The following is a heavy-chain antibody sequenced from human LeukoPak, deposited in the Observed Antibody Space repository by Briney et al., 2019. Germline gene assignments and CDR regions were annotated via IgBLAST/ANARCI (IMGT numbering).Heavy chain of an antibody. Sequence: QPGGSLRLSCAASGFTFSSYTMIWVRQTPGKGLEWISTLGRDGPTYYADSVKGRFTVSRDNSKNTLYLQMNSLRAEDTAVYYCARGAALDITRNFDYWGQGTLVTVSS. CDR1: GFTFSSYT. CDR2: LGRDGPT. V-gene: IGHV3-23*01. CDR3: ARGAALDITRNFDY. D-gene: IGHD3-10*01. J-gene: IGHJ4*02.